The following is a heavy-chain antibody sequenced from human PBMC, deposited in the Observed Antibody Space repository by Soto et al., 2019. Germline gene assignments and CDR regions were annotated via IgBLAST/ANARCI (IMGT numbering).Heavy chain of an antibody. CDR1: GGSISSYY. CDR2: IYYSGST. CDR3: GRHDVGRPPFDY. D-gene: IGHD2-15*01. Sequence: SETLSLTCTVSGGSISSYYWSWIRQPPGKGLEWIGYIYYSGSTNYNPSLKSRVTISVDTSKNQFSLRLSSVTAADTAVYYCGRHDVGRPPFDYWGQGTLVTVSS. J-gene: IGHJ4*02. V-gene: IGHV4-59*08.